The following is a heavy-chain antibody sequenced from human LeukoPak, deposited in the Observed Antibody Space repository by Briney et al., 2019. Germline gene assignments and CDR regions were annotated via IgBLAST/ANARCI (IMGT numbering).Heavy chain of an antibody. Sequence: SETLSLTCTVSGGSISGHYWSWIRQPPGKGLEWIGYIYYTGSTNYNPSLKSRVTMSVDTSRNQFSLNLRSVTPADTAVYYCARDLDYVFDYWGQGTLVTVPS. CDR2: IYYTGST. D-gene: IGHD3-10*02. CDR3: ARDLDYVFDY. V-gene: IGHV4-59*11. J-gene: IGHJ4*02. CDR1: GGSISGHY.